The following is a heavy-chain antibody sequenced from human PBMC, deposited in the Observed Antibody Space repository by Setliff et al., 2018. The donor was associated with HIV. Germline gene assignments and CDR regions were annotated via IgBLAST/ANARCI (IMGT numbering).Heavy chain of an antibody. CDR3: ARGVNFDY. Sequence: SETLSLTCAVYSGSFSGYYWSWIRQPPGKGLEWIGYIYIYNSGSTNYNPSLTSRVTISVDTSRNQFSLKLTSVTAADTAIYYCARGVNFDYWGQGTQVTVSS. CDR2: IYIYNSGST. J-gene: IGHJ4*02. V-gene: IGHV4-59*01. D-gene: IGHD3-3*01. CDR1: SGSFSGYY.